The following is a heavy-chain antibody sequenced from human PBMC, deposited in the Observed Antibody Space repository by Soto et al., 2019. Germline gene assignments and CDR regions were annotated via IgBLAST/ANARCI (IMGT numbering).Heavy chain of an antibody. D-gene: IGHD3-9*01. CDR1: GYNFANYW. J-gene: IGHJ4*02. V-gene: IGHV5-51*01. Sequence: GESLKISCKGSGYNFANYWIGWVRQMPGKGLEWMGIIYPGNSDTRYSPSFQGQVTISADTSVSTAYLEWSSLKASDTAIYYCARHVYYDVLKKNYWGQGTLVTVSS. CDR2: IYPGNSDT. CDR3: ARHVYYDVLKKNY.